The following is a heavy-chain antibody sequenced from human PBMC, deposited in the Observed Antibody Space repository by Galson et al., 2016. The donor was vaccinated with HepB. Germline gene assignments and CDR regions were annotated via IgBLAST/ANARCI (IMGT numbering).Heavy chain of an antibody. CDR3: AREGYLDY. J-gene: IGHJ4*02. V-gene: IGHV3-7*01. CDR2: TNQDGSEK. CDR1: GFIFSNSW. Sequence: SLRLSCAASGFIFSNSWRSWVRQAPGKGLEWVANTNQDGSEKNYVDSVKGRFTISRDNGKNSLYLQMNSLRAEDTAVYYCAREGYLDYWGQGTLVTVSS.